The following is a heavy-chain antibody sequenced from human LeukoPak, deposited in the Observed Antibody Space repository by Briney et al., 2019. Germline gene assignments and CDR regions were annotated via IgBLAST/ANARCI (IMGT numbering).Heavy chain of an antibody. Sequence: PSETQSLTCTVSGGSVSSGSYYWSWIRQPPGKGLEWIGYIYYSGSTNYNPSLKSRVTISVDTSKNQFSLKLSSVTAADTAVYYCAREGCSGGSCSTYFDYWGQGTLVTVSS. D-gene: IGHD2-15*01. CDR3: AREGCSGGSCSTYFDY. J-gene: IGHJ4*02. V-gene: IGHV4-61*01. CDR2: IYYSGST. CDR1: GGSVSSGSYY.